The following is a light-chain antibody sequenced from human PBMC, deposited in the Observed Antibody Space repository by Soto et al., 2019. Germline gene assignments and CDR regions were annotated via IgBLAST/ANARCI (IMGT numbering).Light chain of an antibody. CDR3: RQYYNWQGT. V-gene: IGKV3-15*01. CDR1: QNVSSN. Sequence: EIVMTQSLATLSVSPGERATLSCRASQNVSSNLAWYQQKPGQSPRLLIYGASTRATGIPARFSGSGSGTEFTLTISSLQSEDSAVYYCRQYYNWQGTFGGGTKVEIK. J-gene: IGKJ4*01. CDR2: GAS.